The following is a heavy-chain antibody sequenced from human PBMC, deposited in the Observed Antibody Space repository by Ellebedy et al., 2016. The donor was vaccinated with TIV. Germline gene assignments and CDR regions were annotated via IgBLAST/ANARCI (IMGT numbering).Heavy chain of an antibody. D-gene: IGHD5-12*01. V-gene: IGHV3-73*01. CDR2: IRSKADNYAT. J-gene: IGHJ4*02. Sequence: GESLKISCAASGFSFSGSAMHWVRQASGKGLEWVGRIRSKADNYATAYAASVKGRFTISRDDSKNTAYLQMNSLKTEDTAVYYCTRTSYDLATVPDYWGQGTQVTVSS. CDR3: TRTSYDLATVPDY. CDR1: GFSFSGSA.